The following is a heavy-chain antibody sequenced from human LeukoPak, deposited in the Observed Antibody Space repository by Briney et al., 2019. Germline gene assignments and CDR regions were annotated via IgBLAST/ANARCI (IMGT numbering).Heavy chain of an antibody. CDR3: ARAPHSSGFSYYFDY. Sequence: SETLSLTCTVSGDFISSGSYYWGWIRQPPGKGLEWIGSIYYRGNTYYNPSLKSRVTISVDTSKNQFSLKLSSVTAADTAVYYCARAPHSSGFSYYFDYWGQGTLVTVSS. CDR2: IYYRGNT. J-gene: IGHJ4*02. V-gene: IGHV4-39*07. D-gene: IGHD6-19*01. CDR1: GDFISSGSYY.